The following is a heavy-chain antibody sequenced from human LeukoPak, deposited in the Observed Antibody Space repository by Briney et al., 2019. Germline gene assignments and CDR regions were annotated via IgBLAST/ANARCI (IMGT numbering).Heavy chain of an antibody. CDR2: IRYDGSNK. J-gene: IGHJ4*02. D-gene: IGHD4-17*01. CDR3: ATVGDGDYERGDY. Sequence: GGSLRLSCAASGFTFSSYGMHWVRQAPGKGLEWVAFIRYDGSNKYYADSVKGRFTISRDNSKNTLYLQMNSLRAEDTAVYYCATVGDGDYERGDYWGQGTLVTVSS. V-gene: IGHV3-30*02. CDR1: GFTFSSYG.